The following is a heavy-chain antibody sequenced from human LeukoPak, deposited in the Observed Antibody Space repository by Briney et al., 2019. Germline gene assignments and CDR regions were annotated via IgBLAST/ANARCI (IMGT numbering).Heavy chain of an antibody. V-gene: IGHV4-34*01. CDR3: ARALIVVRFDY. J-gene: IGHJ4*02. CDR1: GGSFSGYY. Sequence: SETLSLTCAVYGGSFSGYYWSWIRQPPGKGLEWIGEINHSGSTNYNPSLKSRVTISVDTSKNQFSLKLSSVTAADTAVYYCARALIVVRFDYRGQGTLVTVSS. CDR2: INHSGST. D-gene: IGHD3-22*01.